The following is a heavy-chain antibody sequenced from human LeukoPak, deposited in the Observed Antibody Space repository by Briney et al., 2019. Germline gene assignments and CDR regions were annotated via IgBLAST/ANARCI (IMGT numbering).Heavy chain of an antibody. CDR2: IYYSGST. J-gene: IGHJ3*02. D-gene: IGHD3-22*01. V-gene: IGHV4-59*01. CDR3: ARVYYDSSGYQPRDAFDI. CDR1: GGSISSYY. Sequence: SETLSLTCTVSGGSISSYYWSWIRQPPGKGLEWIGYIYYSGSTNYNPSLKSRVTISVDTSKNQFSLKLSSVTAADTAVYYCARVYYDSSGYQPRDAFDIWGQGTMATVSS.